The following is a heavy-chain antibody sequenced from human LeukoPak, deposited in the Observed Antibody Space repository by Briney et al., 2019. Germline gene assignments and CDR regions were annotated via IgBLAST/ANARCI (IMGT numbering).Heavy chain of an antibody. Sequence: PGGSLRLSCAASGFSVSSSYMSWVRQAPGKGLEWVSLIYSSGSTYYADSVKGRFTISRDNSKNTMFLQMNSLRDEDTAVYYCARVIEARHFDYWGQGTLVTVSS. CDR2: IYSSGST. J-gene: IGHJ4*02. CDR3: ARVIEARHFDY. V-gene: IGHV3-66*01. CDR1: GFSVSSSY. D-gene: IGHD6-6*01.